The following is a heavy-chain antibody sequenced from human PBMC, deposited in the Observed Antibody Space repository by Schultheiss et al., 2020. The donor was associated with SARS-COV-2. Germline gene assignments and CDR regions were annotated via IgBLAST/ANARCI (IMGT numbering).Heavy chain of an antibody. J-gene: IGHJ4*02. Sequence: SETLSLTCTVSGGCISSYYWSWVRQPPGKGLEWIGYIYYSGSTNYNPSLKNRVTISVDTSKNQFSLKLNSVPAADTAVYYCARSTTVVPFDYWGQETRVTVSS. V-gene: IGHV4-59*12. CDR2: IYYSGST. D-gene: IGHD4-23*01. CDR1: GGCISSYY. CDR3: ARSTTVVPFDY.